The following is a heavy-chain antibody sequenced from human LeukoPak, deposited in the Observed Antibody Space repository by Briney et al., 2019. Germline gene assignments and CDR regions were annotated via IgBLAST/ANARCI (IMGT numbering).Heavy chain of an antibody. J-gene: IGHJ4*02. CDR3: ARTKPRKSSSWYFGDQDY. CDR1: GFTFSSYA. D-gene: IGHD6-13*01. Sequence: GGSLRLSCAASGFTFSSYAMSWVRQAPGKGLEWVSAISGSGGSTYYADSVKGRFTISRDNSKNTLYLQMNSLRAEDTAVYYCARTKPRKSSSWYFGDQDYWGQGTLVTVSS. CDR2: ISGSGGST. V-gene: IGHV3-23*01.